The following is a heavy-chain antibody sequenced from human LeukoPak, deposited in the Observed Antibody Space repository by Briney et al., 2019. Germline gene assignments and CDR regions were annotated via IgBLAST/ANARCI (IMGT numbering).Heavy chain of an antibody. D-gene: IGHD3-10*01. CDR1: GGSISSSNYY. Sequence: SETLSLTCTVSGGSISSSNYYWGWIRQPPGKGLEWIGSIYYSGSTYYNPSLKSRVTISVDTSKNQFSLKLSSVTAADTAVYYCASAFGELSPTDYWGQGTLVTVSS. V-gene: IGHV4-39*01. CDR3: ASAFGELSPTDY. J-gene: IGHJ4*02. CDR2: IYYSGST.